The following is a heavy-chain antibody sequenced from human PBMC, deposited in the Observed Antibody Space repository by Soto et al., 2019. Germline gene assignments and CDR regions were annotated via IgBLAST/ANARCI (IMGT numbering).Heavy chain of an antibody. CDR3: ARWELLTGFDY. V-gene: IGHV3-48*03. CDR1: GFTFSTSE. Sequence: GGSLRLSCAAPGFTFSTSELSWVRQAPGKGLEWVSYISSSGSTIYYADSVKGRFTISRDNAKKSLYLQMNSLRAADTAVYYCARWELLTGFDYWGQGTLVTVSS. J-gene: IGHJ4*02. CDR2: ISSSGSTI. D-gene: IGHD1-26*01.